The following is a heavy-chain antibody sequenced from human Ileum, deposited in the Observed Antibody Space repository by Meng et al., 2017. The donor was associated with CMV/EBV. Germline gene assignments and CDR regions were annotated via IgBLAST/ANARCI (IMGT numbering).Heavy chain of an antibody. CDR1: GDSVSSTTVT. Sequence: QVPLQQSGPGLVKTSQTLFLTCAISGDSVSSTTVTWNWIRQSPSRGLEWLGRTYYRSKWFNDYALSVRGRITINPDISKNQLSLQLNSVTPEDTAVYYCVRLTGNSWLDYWGRGTLVTVSS. V-gene: IGHV6-1*01. CDR2: TYYRSKWFN. CDR3: VRLTGNSWLDY. J-gene: IGHJ4*02. D-gene: IGHD6-13*01.